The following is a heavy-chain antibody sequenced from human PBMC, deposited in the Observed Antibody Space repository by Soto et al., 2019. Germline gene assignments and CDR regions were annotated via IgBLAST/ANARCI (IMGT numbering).Heavy chain of an antibody. CDR3: ARPGGSYSSSSNWFDP. J-gene: IGHJ5*02. Sequence: GVSKRLSWTAAGFNFSSYGRRWVRKKTGKGLEWVAVIWYDGSNKYYADSVKGRFTISRDNSKNTLYLQMNSLRAEDTAVYYCARPGGSYSSSSNWFDPWGQGTPVTVSS. CDR1: GFNFSSYG. CDR2: IWYDGSNK. V-gene: IGHV3-33*01. D-gene: IGHD6-6*01.